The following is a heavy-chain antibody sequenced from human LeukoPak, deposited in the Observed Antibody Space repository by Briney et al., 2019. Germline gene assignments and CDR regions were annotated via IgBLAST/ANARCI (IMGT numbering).Heavy chain of an antibody. J-gene: IGHJ6*04. D-gene: IGHD5-12*01. CDR1: GFSFSDFG. CDR3: ARIHSGYEPPKEYYGMDV. V-gene: IGHV3-30*03. Sequence: GGSLRLSCVASGFSFSDFGMHWVRQAPGKGLEWVAVISYDGSNKYYADSVKGRFTIPRDNSKNTLYMQVNSLKSEDTAVYYCARIHSGYEPPKEYYGMDVWGKGTTVTVSS. CDR2: ISYDGSNK.